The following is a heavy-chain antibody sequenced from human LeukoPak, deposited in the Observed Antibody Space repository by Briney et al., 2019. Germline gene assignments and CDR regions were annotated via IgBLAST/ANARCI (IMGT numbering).Heavy chain of an antibody. CDR3: AREIAVAGTRGDY. V-gene: IGHV3-21*01. CDR1: GFTFSSYN. CDR2: ISSSSSYI. D-gene: IGHD6-19*01. Sequence: PGGSLRLSCGASGFTFSSYNMNWGRQAPGKGGEGVSSISSSSSYIYYADSVKGRFTISRDNAKNSLYLQMNSLRAEDTAVYYCAREIAVAGTRGDYWGQGTLVTVSS. J-gene: IGHJ4*02.